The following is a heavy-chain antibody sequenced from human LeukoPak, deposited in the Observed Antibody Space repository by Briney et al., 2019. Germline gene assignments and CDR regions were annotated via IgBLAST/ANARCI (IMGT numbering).Heavy chain of an antibody. CDR1: GFSFSTYA. CDR2: ITGSGGST. Sequence: GGSLRLSCAASGFSFSTYAMSWVRQAPGKGLEWVSPITGSGGSTYYADSVKGRSTISRDNSKNTLYLQMNSLRAEDTAVYYCAKDPDPRYWYFDLWGRGTLVTVSS. V-gene: IGHV3-23*01. J-gene: IGHJ2*01. CDR3: AKDPDPRYWYFDL.